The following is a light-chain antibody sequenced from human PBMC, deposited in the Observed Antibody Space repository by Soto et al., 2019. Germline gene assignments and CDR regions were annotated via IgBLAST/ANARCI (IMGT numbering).Light chain of an antibody. Sequence: EIVMTQSPVTLSLSPGERATLSCRASQSVSSNLAWYQQRPGQAHSLLIYGASTRATGIPARFSGSGSGKEFTLTISSLQSEDFAVYYCQHHDNWPYTFGHGTNLEIK. CDR1: QSVSSN. V-gene: IGKV3-15*01. CDR2: GAS. CDR3: QHHDNWPYT. J-gene: IGKJ2*01.